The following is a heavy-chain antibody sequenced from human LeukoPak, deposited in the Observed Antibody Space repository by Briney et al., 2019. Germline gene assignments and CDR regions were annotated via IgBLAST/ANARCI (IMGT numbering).Heavy chain of an antibody. J-gene: IGHJ4*02. CDR2: IYYTGST. D-gene: IGHD1-1*01. CDR3: VSDRRINWIYY. Sequence: SETLSLTCTVSGGSISSYYWAWIRQPPGKGLEWIGAIYYTGSTYYNPSLKSRVTISIDPSKNQFSLRLTSLNVADTAIYYCVSDRRINWIYYWGQGTLVTVSS. CDR1: GGSISSYY. V-gene: IGHV4-59*05.